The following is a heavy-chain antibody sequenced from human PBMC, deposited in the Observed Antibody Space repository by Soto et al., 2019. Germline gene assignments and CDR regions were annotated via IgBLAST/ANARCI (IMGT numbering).Heavy chain of an antibody. D-gene: IGHD6-19*01. CDR2: ISYDGSNK. J-gene: IGHJ4*02. CDR1: GFHFSSYA. Sequence: PGGFLRLSCAASGFHFSSYAMHWVRQDPGKGLEWVAVISYDGSNKYYADSVKGRFTISRDNSKNTLYLQMSSLRAEDTAVYYCARTEQWLVKGAFDYWGQGTLVTVSS. V-gene: IGHV3-30-3*01. CDR3: ARTEQWLVKGAFDY.